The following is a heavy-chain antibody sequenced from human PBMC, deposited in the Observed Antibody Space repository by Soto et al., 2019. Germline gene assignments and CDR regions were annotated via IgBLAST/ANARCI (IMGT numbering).Heavy chain of an antibody. V-gene: IGHV1-69*02. D-gene: IGHD6-6*01. Sequence: SVKVSCKASGGTFSSYTISWVRQAPGQGLEWMGRTIPILGIANYAQKFQGRVTITADKSTSTAYMELSSLRSEDTAVYYCASLEDSGYYFDYWGQGTLVTVSS. CDR3: ASLEDSGYYFDY. CDR2: TIPILGIA. J-gene: IGHJ4*02. CDR1: GGTFSSYT.